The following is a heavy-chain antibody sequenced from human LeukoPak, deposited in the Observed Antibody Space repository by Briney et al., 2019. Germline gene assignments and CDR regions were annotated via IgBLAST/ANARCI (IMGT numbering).Heavy chain of an antibody. CDR3: VRYTRRYPFDY. D-gene: IGHD1-1*01. CDR2: IISDSSYK. J-gene: IGHJ4*02. V-gene: IGHV3-21*01. Sequence: SGGSLRLSCAASGFIFSSYSMNWVRQAPGKGLEWVSSIISDSSYKYYADSVKGRFAISRDNAKNSLSLQMNSLRAEDTAVYYCVRYTRRYPFDYWGQGTLVTVSS. CDR1: GFIFSSYS.